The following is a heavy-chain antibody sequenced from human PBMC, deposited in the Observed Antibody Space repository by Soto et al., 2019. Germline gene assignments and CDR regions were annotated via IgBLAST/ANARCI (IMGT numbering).Heavy chain of an antibody. CDR2: IRQDGSDK. V-gene: IGHV3-7*05. CDR3: ASPQQWLGQRGDFDY. Sequence: EVQLVESGGGLVQPGGSLRLSCAASGFTFSNYWMSWVRQAPGKGLEWVANIRQDGSDKYNVDSVKGRFTISRDNSKNSLYLQMNSLRAEDTAVYYCASPQQWLGQRGDFDYWGQGTLVTVSS. CDR1: GFTFSNYW. D-gene: IGHD6-19*01. J-gene: IGHJ4*02.